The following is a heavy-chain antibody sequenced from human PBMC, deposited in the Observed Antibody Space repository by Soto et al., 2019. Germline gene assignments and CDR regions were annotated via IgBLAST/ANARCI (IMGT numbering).Heavy chain of an antibody. CDR3: AKDAPVYGMDV. V-gene: IGHV3-30*18. CDR1: GFTFSSYG. Sequence: QVQLVESGGSVVQPGRSVRLSCAASGFTFSSYGMHWVRQAPGKGLEWVAVISYDGSNKYYADSVKGRFTISRDNSKNTLYLQMNSLRAEDRAVYYCAKDAPVYGMDVWGQGTTVTVSS. J-gene: IGHJ6*02. CDR2: ISYDGSNK.